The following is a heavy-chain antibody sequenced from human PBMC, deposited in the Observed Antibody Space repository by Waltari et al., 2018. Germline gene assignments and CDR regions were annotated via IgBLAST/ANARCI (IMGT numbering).Heavy chain of an antibody. V-gene: IGHV3-48*01. CDR3: ARTQNYYYGSGSYADY. D-gene: IGHD3-10*01. Sequence: EVQLVESGGGLVQPGGSLRLSCAASGFTFSSYSMNWVRPAPGKGLEWVSYISSSSSTIYYADSVKGRFTISRDNAKNSLYLQMNSLRAEDTAVYYCARTQNYYYGSGSYADYWGQGTLVTVSS. J-gene: IGHJ4*02. CDR1: GFTFSSYS. CDR2: ISSSSSTI.